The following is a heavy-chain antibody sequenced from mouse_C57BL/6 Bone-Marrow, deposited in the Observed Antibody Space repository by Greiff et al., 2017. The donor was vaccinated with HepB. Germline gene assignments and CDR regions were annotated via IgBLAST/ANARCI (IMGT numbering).Heavy chain of an antibody. J-gene: IGHJ3*01. V-gene: IGHV7-1*01. Sequence: EVQVVESGGGLVQSGRSLRLSCATSGFTFSDFYMEWVRQAPGKGLEWIAASRNKANDYTTEYSASVKGRFIVSRDTSQSILYLQMNALRAEDTAIYYCARDAATDAWFAYWGQGTLVTVSA. D-gene: IGHD6-1*01. CDR2: SRNKANDYTT. CDR1: GFTFSDFY. CDR3: ARDAATDAWFAY.